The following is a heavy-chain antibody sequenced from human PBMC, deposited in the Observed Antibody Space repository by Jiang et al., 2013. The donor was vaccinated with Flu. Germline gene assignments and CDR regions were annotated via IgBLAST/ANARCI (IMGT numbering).Heavy chain of an antibody. J-gene: IGHJ4*02. Sequence: GAEVKKPGASVKVSCKASGYTFTNYAIHWVRQAPGQRLEWMGWINAGNGKTKYSQKFQGRVTTTRDTSASIAYMELSSLRSEDTAVYYCTRDQGYQLIYYWGQGTLVTVSS. CDR2: INAGNGKT. V-gene: IGHV1-3*01. CDR3: TRDQGYQLIYY. CDR1: GYTFTNYA. D-gene: IGHD2-2*01.